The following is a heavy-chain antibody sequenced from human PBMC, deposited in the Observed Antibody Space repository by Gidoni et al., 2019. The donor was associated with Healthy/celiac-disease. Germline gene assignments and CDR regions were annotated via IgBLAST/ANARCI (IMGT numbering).Heavy chain of an antibody. CDR2: IYTSGST. J-gene: IGHJ3*02. CDR1: GVSIASGRYY. CDR3: ARDSSVGATPFDDFDI. D-gene: IGHD1-26*01. V-gene: IGHV4-61*02. Sequence: QVQLQESGPGLVKPSQTRPRTGTVAGVSIASGRYYWGWIRHPAGKGLEWIGRIYTSGSTNYHPSLKSRVTISVDTSKNQFSLKLSSVTAADTAVYYCARDSSVGATPFDDFDIWGQGTMVTVSS.